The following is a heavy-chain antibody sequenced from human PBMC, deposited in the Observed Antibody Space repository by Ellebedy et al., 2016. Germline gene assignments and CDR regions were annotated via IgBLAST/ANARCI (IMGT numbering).Heavy chain of an antibody. J-gene: IGHJ4*02. D-gene: IGHD3-16*02. CDR3: ARLRIRGDYVWGSYRQMYYFDY. V-gene: IGHV3-7*01. CDR1: GFTFSSYW. CDR2: IKQDGSEK. Sequence: GESLKISCAASGFTFSSYWMSWVRQAPGKGLEWVANIKQDGSEKYYVDSVKGRFTISRDNAKNSLYLQMNSLRAEDTAVYYCARLRIRGDYVWGSYRQMYYFDYWGQGTLVTVSS.